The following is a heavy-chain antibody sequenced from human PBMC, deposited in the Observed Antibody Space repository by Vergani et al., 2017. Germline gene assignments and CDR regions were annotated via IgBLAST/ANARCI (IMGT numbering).Heavy chain of an antibody. J-gene: IGHJ4*02. CDR1: GYTFTSFA. CDR3: ATEKPRDYGLDY. D-gene: IGHD4-17*01. V-gene: IGHV1-3*01. Sequence: QVHLVQSGTEVKKPGASVKVSCKASGYTFTSFALHWVRQAHGQRLEWMGWINAGNGNTKYSQKFQDRVTITRDTSATTAYMELSSLRSEDTAVYYCATEKPRDYGLDYWGQGTLVTVSS. CDR2: INAGNGNT.